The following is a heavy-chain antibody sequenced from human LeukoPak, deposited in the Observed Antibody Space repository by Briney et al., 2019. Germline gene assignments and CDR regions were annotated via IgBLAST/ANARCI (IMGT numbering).Heavy chain of an antibody. Sequence: GGSLRLSCAASGFTVSSNYMSWVRQAPGKGLGWVSVIYSGGSTYYADSVKGRFTISRDNSKNTLYLQMNSLRAEDTAVYYCAREMYSYDSSGYYQESRYFDYWGQGTLVTVSS. CDR2: IYSGGST. J-gene: IGHJ4*02. V-gene: IGHV3-53*01. D-gene: IGHD3-22*01. CDR3: AREMYSYDSSGYYQESRYFDY. CDR1: GFTVSSNY.